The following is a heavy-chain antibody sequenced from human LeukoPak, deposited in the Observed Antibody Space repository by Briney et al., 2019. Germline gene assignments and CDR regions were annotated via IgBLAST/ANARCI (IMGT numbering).Heavy chain of an antibody. CDR2: IYHSGST. CDR3: ARDLRSSSPRVNYYYYGMDV. D-gene: IGHD6-6*01. CDR1: GGSISSSNW. J-gene: IGHJ6*02. V-gene: IGHV4-4*02. Sequence: PSGTLSLTCAVSGGSISSSNWWSWVRQPPGKGLEWIGEIYHSGSTNYNPSLKSRVTISVDKSKNQFSLKLSSETAADTAVYYCARDLRSSSPRVNYYYYGMDVWGQGTTVTVSS.